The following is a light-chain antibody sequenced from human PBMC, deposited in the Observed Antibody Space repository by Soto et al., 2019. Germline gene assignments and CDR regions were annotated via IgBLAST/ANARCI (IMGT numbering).Light chain of an antibody. CDR1: QSVSSNF. J-gene: IGKJ1*01. Sequence: ETVMTQSPATLAVSPGERATLSCRASQSVSSNFLAWYQQKPGQAPRLLIYGVSSRASGIPDRFSGSGSGTDFTLTVSSLEPEDFAVYYCQQSSNWQGTFGRGTKVDI. CDR3: QQSSNWQGT. CDR2: GVS. V-gene: IGKV3D-20*02.